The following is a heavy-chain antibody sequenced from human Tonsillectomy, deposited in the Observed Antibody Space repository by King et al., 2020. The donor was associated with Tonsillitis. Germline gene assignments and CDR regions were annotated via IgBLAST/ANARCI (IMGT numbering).Heavy chain of an antibody. D-gene: IGHD1-1*01. V-gene: IGHV3-30-3*01. CDR1: GFTFSSYA. CDR2: ISYDGSNK. CDR3: ARDYWKNAFDI. Sequence: VQLVESGGGVVQPGRSLRLSCAASGFTFSSYAMHWVRQAPGKGLEWVAVISYDGSNKNYADSVKGRFTISRDNSKNTLYLQMNSLRAEDTTVYYCARDYWKNAFDIWGQGTMVTVSS. J-gene: IGHJ3*02.